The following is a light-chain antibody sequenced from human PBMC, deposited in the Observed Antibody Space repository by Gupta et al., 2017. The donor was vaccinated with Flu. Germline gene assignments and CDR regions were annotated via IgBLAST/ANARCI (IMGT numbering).Light chain of an antibody. Sequence: QTVVTQDPSFSVSPGGTVTRTCVLSSGSVSTSYYPSWYQQTPGQAPRALIFSTNTRSSGVPDRFSGSILGNTAALTITGAQADDESDYYCAQYMGSGIWGFGGGTKLTVL. CDR1: SGSVSTSYY. V-gene: IGLV8-61*01. CDR3: AQYMGSGIWG. J-gene: IGLJ3*02. CDR2: STN.